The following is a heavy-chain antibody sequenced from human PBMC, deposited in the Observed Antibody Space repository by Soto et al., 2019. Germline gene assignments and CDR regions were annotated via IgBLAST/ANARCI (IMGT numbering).Heavy chain of an antibody. D-gene: IGHD3-3*01. CDR2: ISSSSTTI. V-gene: IGHV3-48*02. CDR1: GFTFSSYS. CDR3: ARDPSSYDFWSGYKY. J-gene: IGHJ4*02. Sequence: SGGSLRLSCAASGFTFSSYSMNWVRQAPGKGLEWVSYISSSSTTIYHADSVKGRFTISRDNAKNSLYLQMNSLRDEDTAVYYCARDPSSYDFWSGYKYWGQGTLVTVSS.